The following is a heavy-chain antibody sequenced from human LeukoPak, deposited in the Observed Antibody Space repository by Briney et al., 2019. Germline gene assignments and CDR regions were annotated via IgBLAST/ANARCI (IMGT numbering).Heavy chain of an antibody. D-gene: IGHD1-7*01. CDR1: GFTFSSYS. J-gene: IGHJ4*02. V-gene: IGHV3-21*01. Sequence: GGSLRLSCAGSGFTFSSYSMNWVRQAPGKGLEWVSSISSSSSYIYYADSVKGRFTISRDNAENSLYLQMNSLRAEDTAVYYCARVPLELLPPDYWGQGTLVTVSS. CDR3: ARVPLELLPPDY. CDR2: ISSSSSYI.